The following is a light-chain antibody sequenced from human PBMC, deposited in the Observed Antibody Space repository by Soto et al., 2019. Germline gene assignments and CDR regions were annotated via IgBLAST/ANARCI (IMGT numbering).Light chain of an antibody. V-gene: IGKV3-20*01. Sequence: EIVLTQSPGTLSLSPGERATLSCRSSQSVSSSYLAWYQQKPGQAPRLLIYDASSRATGIPDRFSGSGSGTDFTLTISRLAPEAFAVYYCLPYGSSPTFGQGTKVEIK. CDR2: DAS. CDR1: QSVSSSY. J-gene: IGKJ1*01. CDR3: LPYGSSPT.